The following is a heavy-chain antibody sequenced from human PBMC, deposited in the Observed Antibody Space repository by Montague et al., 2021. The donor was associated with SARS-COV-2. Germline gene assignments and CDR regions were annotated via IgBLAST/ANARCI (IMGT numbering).Heavy chain of an antibody. Sequence: SETLSLTCTVSGGSISSTDYYWGWIRQSPGKGLEWIGSISYTGRTYYNPSLRSRVSLSMDTSKNHFSLSLNSVTAADTAVYFCARQLPPYFCTIDCDSYCFDVWGQGALVTVSS. D-gene: IGHD3/OR15-3a*01. CDR1: GGSISSTDYY. J-gene: IGHJ4*02. CDR2: ISYTGRT. CDR3: ARQLPPYFCTIDCDSYCFDV. V-gene: IGHV4-39*01.